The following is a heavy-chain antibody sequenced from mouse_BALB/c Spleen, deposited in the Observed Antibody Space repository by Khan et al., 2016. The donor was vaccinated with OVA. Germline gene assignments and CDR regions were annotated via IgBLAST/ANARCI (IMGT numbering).Heavy chain of an antibody. CDR1: GYTFTTAG. D-gene: IGHD2-14*01. CDR3: ARGGAAYYRNDGGTMKY. CDR2: INTHSGVP. Sequence: QIQLVQSGPELKKPGETVRISCKASGYTFTTAGIQWVQKMPGKGLKWIGWINTHSGVPKYAEDFKGRFAFSLEISVNTAYLQITNLTNEDTATYFSARGGAAYYRNDGGTMKYWGQGTTVTVSS. J-gene: IGHJ4*01. V-gene: IGHV9-4*02.